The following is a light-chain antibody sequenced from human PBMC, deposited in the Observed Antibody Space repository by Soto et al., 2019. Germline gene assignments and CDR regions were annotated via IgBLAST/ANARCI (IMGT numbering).Light chain of an antibody. Sequence: QSALTQPASVSGSPGQSITISCTGTSSDVGGYNYVSWYQQHPGIAPNLMIYDVSDRPSGVSNRFSGSKSGDTASLTISGLQAEDEADYYCSSYTSSSTPVFGGGTKLTVL. J-gene: IGLJ2*01. CDR1: SSDVGGYNY. V-gene: IGLV2-14*01. CDR3: SSYTSSSTPV. CDR2: DVS.